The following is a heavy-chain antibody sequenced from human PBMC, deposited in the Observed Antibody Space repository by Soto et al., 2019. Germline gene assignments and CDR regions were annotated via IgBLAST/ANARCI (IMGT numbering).Heavy chain of an antibody. D-gene: IGHD4-4*01. J-gene: IGHJ6*03. CDR1: GGSISSYY. CDR3: ARAGQYIRYYYMDV. Sequence: SETLSLTCTVSGGSISSYYWSWIRQPPGKGLEWIGYIYYSGSTNYNPPLKSRVTISVDTSKNQFSLKLSSVTAADTAVYYCARAGQYIRYYYMDVWGKGTTVTVSS. V-gene: IGHV4-59*01. CDR2: IYYSGST.